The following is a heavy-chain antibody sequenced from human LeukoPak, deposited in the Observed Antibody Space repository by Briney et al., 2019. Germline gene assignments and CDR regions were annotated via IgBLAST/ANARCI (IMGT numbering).Heavy chain of an antibody. CDR2: NTPIFGTA. CDR3: ARGPRDYYDSSGYYSLDY. J-gene: IGHJ4*02. CDR1: GYTFTAYY. D-gene: IGHD3-22*01. V-gene: IGHV1-69*13. Sequence: ASAKVSCKASGYTFTAYYMHWVRQAPGQGLEWVGGNTPIFGTANYAQKFQGRVTITADESTSTAYMELSSLRPEDTAVYYCARGPRDYYDSSGYYSLDYWGQGTLVTVSS.